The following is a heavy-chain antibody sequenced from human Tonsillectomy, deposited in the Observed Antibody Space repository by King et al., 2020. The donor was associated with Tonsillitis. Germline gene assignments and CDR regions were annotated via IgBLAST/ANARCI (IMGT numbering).Heavy chain of an antibody. CDR3: ARGRGTGAKYYFDY. Sequence: QLQESGPGLVKPSETLSLTCTVSGGSISSYYWSWIRQPPGKGLECIGYIYNSGSTSYNPSLRSRVTISLGTSKNQFSLKLSSVTAADTAVYYCARGRGTGAKYYFDYWGQGTQVTVSS. CDR2: IYNSGST. V-gene: IGHV4-59*01. J-gene: IGHJ4*02. CDR1: GGSISSYY. D-gene: IGHD7-27*01.